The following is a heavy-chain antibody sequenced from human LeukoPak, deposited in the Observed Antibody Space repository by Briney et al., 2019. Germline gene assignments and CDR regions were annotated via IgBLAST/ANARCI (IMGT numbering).Heavy chain of an antibody. J-gene: IGHJ4*02. CDR2: INHSGST. CDR3: ARDPDYSNYGSDY. D-gene: IGHD4-11*01. Sequence: SETLSLTCAVYGGSFSGYYWSWIRQPPGKGLEWIGEINHSGSTNYNPSLKSRVTISVDTSKNQFSLKLSSVTAADTAVYYCARDPDYSNYGSDYWGQGTLVTVSS. CDR1: GGSFSGYY. V-gene: IGHV4-34*01.